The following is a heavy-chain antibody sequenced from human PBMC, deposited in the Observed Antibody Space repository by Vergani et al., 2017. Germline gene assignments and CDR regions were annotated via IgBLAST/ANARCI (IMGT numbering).Heavy chain of an antibody. V-gene: IGHV1-8*03. D-gene: IGHD4-17*01. CDR3: ARVDGYFYYYYGMDF. J-gene: IGHJ6*02. CDR2: MNPNSGNT. Sequence: QVQLVQSGAEVKTPGAPVKVSCKASGYTFTSYEINWVRQATGQGLEWMGWMNPNSGNTGYAQKFQGRVTITRNTSISTAYMELSILRSEDTAVYYCARVDGYFYYYYGMDFWGQGTTVTVSS. CDR1: GYTFTSYE.